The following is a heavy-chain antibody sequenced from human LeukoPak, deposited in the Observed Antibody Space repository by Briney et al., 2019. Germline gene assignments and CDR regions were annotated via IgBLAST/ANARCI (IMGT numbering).Heavy chain of an antibody. CDR2: INAGNGNT. D-gene: IGHD6-19*01. CDR1: GYTFTSYA. J-gene: IGHJ4*02. CDR3: ARRGSGLYYFDY. V-gene: IGHV1-3*01. Sequence: ASVKVSCKASGYTFTSYAMHWVRQAPGQSLEWMGWINAGNGNTKYSQKFQGRVTITRDTSASTAYMELSSLRSEDTAVYYCARRGSGLYYFDYWGQGTLVTVSS.